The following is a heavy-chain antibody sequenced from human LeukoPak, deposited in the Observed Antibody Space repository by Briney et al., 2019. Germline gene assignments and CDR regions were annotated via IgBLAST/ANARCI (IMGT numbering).Heavy chain of an antibody. J-gene: IGHJ4*02. CDR3: ARAGTGEYYYDSSGYYPFDY. CDR2: INHSGST. D-gene: IGHD3-22*01. CDR1: GGSFSGYY. V-gene: IGHV4-34*01. Sequence: SETLSLTSAVYGGSFSGYYWSWIRQPPGKGLEWIGEINHSGSTNYNPSLKSRVTISVDTSKHQFSLKLSSVTAADTAVYYCARAGTGEYYYDSSGYYPFDYWGQGTLVTVSS.